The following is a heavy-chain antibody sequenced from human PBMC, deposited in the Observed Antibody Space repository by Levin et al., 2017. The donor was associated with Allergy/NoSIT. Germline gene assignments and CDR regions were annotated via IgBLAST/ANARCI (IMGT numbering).Heavy chain of an antibody. CDR3: TTHPGTTVTTGYFDY. J-gene: IGHJ4*02. CDR2: IRSKANSYAT. CDR1: GFTFSGSA. Sequence: GGSLRLSCAASGFTFSGSAMHWVRQASGKGLEWVGRIRSKANSYATAYAASVKGRFTISRDDSKNTAYLQMNSLKTEDTAVYYCTTHPGTTVTTGYFDYWGQGTLVTVSS. V-gene: IGHV3-73*01. D-gene: IGHD4-17*01.